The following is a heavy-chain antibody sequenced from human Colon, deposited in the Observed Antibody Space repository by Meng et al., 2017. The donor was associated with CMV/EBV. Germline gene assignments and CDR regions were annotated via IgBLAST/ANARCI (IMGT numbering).Heavy chain of an antibody. J-gene: IGHJ4*02. Sequence: GSLRLSCSVSGSSVNSDRFYWSWIRQPPGGGLEWIGYIYYNGSPKYNSSLKSRVTISLDTSKNQFSLEMTSLTAADTAMYYCARDHYDVNYFDYWGQGTLVTVSS. CDR1: GSSVNSDRFY. CDR3: ARDHYDVNYFDY. V-gene: IGHV4-61*01. D-gene: IGHD3-16*01. CDR2: IYYNGSP.